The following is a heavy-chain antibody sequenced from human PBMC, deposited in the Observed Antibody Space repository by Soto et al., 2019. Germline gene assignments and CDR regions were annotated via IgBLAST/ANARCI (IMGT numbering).Heavy chain of an antibody. CDR2: IYYSGST. CDR1: GGSISSSSYY. CDR3: ARNNYGSGSREDWFDP. D-gene: IGHD3-10*01. J-gene: IGHJ5*02. V-gene: IGHV4-39*01. Sequence: QLQLQESGPGLVKPSETLSLTCTVSGGSISSSSYYWGWIRQPPGKGLEWIGSIYYSGSTYYNPSLKSRVTMSVATSKNQFSLKLSSVTAADTAVYYCARNNYGSGSREDWFDPWGQGTLVTVSS.